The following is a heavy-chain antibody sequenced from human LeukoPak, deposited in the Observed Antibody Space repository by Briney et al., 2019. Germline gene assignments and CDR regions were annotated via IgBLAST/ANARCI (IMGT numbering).Heavy chain of an antibody. J-gene: IGHJ4*02. D-gene: IGHD2-2*01. CDR1: GFTFSRYW. CDR2: IKQDGSEK. Sequence: GGSLRLSCAASGFTFSRYWMSWVRQAQGKGLEWVANIKQDGSEKYYVDSVKGRFTISRDNAKNSLYLQMNSLRAEDTAVYYCARDRCSSTSCFALDYWGQGTLVTVSS. V-gene: IGHV3-7*01. CDR3: ARDRCSSTSCFALDY.